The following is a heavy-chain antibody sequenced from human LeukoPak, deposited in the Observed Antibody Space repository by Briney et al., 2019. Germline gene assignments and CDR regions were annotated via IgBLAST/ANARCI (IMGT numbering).Heavy chain of an antibody. D-gene: IGHD3-10*01. CDR3: AKESTRRYFDY. J-gene: IGHJ4*02. CDR2: IYTSGST. CDR1: GGSISSYY. V-gene: IGHV4-4*07. Sequence: PSETLSLTCTVSGGSISSYYWSWIRQPAGKGLEWIGRIYTSGSTYYNPSLKSRVTISVDTSKNQFSLKLSSVTAADTAVYYCAKESTRRYFDYWGQGTLVTVSS.